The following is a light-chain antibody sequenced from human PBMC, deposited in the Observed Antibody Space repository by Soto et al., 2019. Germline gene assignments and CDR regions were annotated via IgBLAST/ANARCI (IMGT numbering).Light chain of an antibody. J-gene: IGKJ5*01. CDR1: QSVGNN. CDR3: QQHNQWPIT. CDR2: EAS. V-gene: IGKV3D-15*01. Sequence: EIVLTQSPATLSLSPGERATLSCRASQSVGNNLAWYQQKPGQAPGLLIYEASTRATGIPARFSGSGSGTEFTLTINSLQSEDSAVYYCQQHNQWPITFGQGTRLEI.